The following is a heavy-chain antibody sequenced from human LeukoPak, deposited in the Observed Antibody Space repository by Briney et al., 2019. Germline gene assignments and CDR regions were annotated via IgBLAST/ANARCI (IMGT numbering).Heavy chain of an antibody. Sequence: SQTLPLTCTVSGVSISSGSYFWSWIRQPAGKGLEWIGRIYTSGSTDYNPSLKSRVTISIDTSKNQFSLNLTSVTAADTAVYYCARDPRYGDSPGWGQGTLVTVSS. CDR3: ARDPRYGDSPG. CDR2: IYTSGST. J-gene: IGHJ4*02. CDR1: GVSISSGSYF. V-gene: IGHV4-61*02. D-gene: IGHD4-17*01.